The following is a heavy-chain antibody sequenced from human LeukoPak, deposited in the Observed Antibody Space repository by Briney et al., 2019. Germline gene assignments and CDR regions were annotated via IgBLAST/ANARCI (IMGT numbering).Heavy chain of an antibody. CDR2: ISSSGSSI. CDR3: ARDGITGDIDY. Sequence: PGGSLRLSCAASGFTFSNYEMNWVRQAPGEGLEWISYISSSGSSIYYADSVKGRFTISRDNAKNSLYLHINSLRAEDTAVYYCARDGITGDIDYWGQGTLVTVSS. J-gene: IGHJ4*02. CDR1: GFTFSNYE. V-gene: IGHV3-48*03. D-gene: IGHD3-10*01.